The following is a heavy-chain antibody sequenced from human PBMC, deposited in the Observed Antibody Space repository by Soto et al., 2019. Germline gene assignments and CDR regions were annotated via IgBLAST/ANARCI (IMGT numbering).Heavy chain of an antibody. Sequence: QVQVVQSGTEVKKPGASVRLSCRASGYTFPHFYIHWVRQAPGQGLEWVGMIYPNGGSTNYAQKFQGKVTMAGDTSTSTANMELSSLRSEATAVYYCVRDNSGFDYWGQGTLVTVSS. CDR2: IYPNGGST. D-gene: IGHD2-15*01. J-gene: IGHJ4*02. CDR3: VRDNSGFDY. CDR1: GYTFPHFY. V-gene: IGHV1-46*03.